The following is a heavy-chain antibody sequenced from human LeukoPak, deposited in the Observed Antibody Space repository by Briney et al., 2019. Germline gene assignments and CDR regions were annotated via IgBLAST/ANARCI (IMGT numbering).Heavy chain of an antibody. CDR1: GYSFTSYW. CDR3: AVLWFGELFLGAFDI. J-gene: IGHJ3*02. V-gene: IGHV5-51*01. Sequence: GESLKISCKGSGYSFTSYWIGWVRQMPGKGLEWMGIIYPGDSDTRYSPSFQGQVTISADKSISTAYLQWSSLKASDTAMYYCAVLWFGELFLGAFDIWGQGTMVTVSS. CDR2: IYPGDSDT. D-gene: IGHD3-10*01.